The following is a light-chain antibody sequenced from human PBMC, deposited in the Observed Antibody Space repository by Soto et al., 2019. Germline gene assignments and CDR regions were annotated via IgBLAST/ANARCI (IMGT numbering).Light chain of an antibody. CDR3: QQYGSSPWT. CDR2: GAS. J-gene: IGKJ1*01. Sequence: ETVLTQSPGTLSLSPGERATLSCRASQSVSSSYLAWYQQKPGQAPRLLIYGASSRATGIPDRFSGSGSGTDFTLTISRLEPEDFAVYYCQQYGSSPWTFGQWTKVDIK. CDR1: QSVSSSY. V-gene: IGKV3-20*01.